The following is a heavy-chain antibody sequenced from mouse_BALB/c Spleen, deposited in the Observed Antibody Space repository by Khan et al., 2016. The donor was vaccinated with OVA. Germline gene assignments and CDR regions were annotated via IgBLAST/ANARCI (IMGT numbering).Heavy chain of an antibody. J-gene: IGHJ3*01. CDR2: ISSGGDYT. CDR1: GFTFSTYA. CDR3: ARHNYGPFAY. Sequence: EVELVESGGGLVKPGRPLKLSCTTSGFTFSTYAMSWVRQTPEKRLEWVATISSGGDYTYYPDSVKGRFTISRDNAKSTLYLQMSSLGSEDTAMYYCARHNYGPFAYWGQGTLVTVSA. V-gene: IGHV5-9-3*01. D-gene: IGHD1-1*01.